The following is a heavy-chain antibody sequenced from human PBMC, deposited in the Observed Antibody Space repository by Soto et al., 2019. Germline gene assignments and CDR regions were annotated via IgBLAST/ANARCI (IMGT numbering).Heavy chain of an antibody. CDR2: IDPSDSYT. J-gene: IGHJ6*02. CDR3: ARGAAGTAPVYSYYGMDV. CDR1: GYSFTSYW. V-gene: IGHV5-10-1*01. Sequence: GESLKISCKGSGYSFTSYWISWVRQMPGKGLEWMGRIDPSDSYTNYSPSFQGHVTISADKSISTAYLQWSSLKASDTAMYYCARGAAGTAPVYSYYGMDVWGQGTTVTVSS. D-gene: IGHD6-13*01.